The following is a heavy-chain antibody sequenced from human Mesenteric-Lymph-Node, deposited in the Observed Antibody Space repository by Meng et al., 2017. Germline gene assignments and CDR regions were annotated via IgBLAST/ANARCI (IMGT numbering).Heavy chain of an antibody. Sequence: QVQLQESGPGLVKPSQTLSLTCTVSGGSISSVDYYWSWIRQPPGKGLEWIGYIYYSGSTYYNPSLKSRVTMSVDTSKNQFSLKLSSVTAADTAVYYCARDTPSLNWYFDLWGRGTLVTSPQ. CDR1: GGSISSVDYY. J-gene: IGHJ2*01. CDR3: ARDTPSLNWYFDL. CDR2: IYYSGST. V-gene: IGHV4-30-4*01.